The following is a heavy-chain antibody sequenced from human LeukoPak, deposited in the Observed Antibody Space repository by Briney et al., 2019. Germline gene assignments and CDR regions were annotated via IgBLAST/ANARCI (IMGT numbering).Heavy chain of an antibody. CDR2: ISYGGST. CDR3: AGYMVGAARRGGGNWFDP. CDR1: GGSISSSYYY. J-gene: IGHJ5*02. D-gene: IGHD6-6*01. Sequence: SETLSLTCTVSGGSISSSYYYWAWIRQPPGKGLEWVGSISYGGSTNYNPSLKSRVTISVDTSKNQFSLKLSSVTAADTAVYYCAGYMVGAARRGGGNWFDPWGQGTLVTVSS. V-gene: IGHV4-39*07.